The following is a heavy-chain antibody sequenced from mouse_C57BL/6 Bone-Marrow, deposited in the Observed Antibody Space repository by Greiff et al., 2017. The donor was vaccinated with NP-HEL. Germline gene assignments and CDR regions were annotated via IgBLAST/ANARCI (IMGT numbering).Heavy chain of an antibody. CDR1: GFTFSSYA. V-gene: IGHV5-4*01. CDR2: ISDGGSYT. D-gene: IGHD2-2*01. Sequence: EVQVVESGGGLVKPGGSLKLSCAASGFTFSSYAMSWVRQTPEKRLEWVATISDGGSYTYYPDNVKGRFTISRDNAKNNLYLQMSHLKSEDTAMYYCARDKGTMVTTGPYYAMDYWGQGTSVTVSS. J-gene: IGHJ4*01. CDR3: ARDKGTMVTTGPYYAMDY.